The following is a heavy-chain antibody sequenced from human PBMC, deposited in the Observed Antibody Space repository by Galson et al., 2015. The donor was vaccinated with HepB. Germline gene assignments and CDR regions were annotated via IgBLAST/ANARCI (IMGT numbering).Heavy chain of an antibody. CDR2: IYTSGST. Sequence: LSLTCTVSGGSIRSGSYYWSWIRQPAGKGLEWIGRIYTSGSTNYNPSLKSRVTMSVDTSKNQFSLKLSSVTAADTTVYYCARDAQSSDCSSTSCSVVSDWFDPWGQGTLVTVSS. CDR1: GGSIRSGSYY. D-gene: IGHD2-2*01. CDR3: ARDAQSSDCSSTSCSVVSDWFDP. J-gene: IGHJ5*02. V-gene: IGHV4-61*02.